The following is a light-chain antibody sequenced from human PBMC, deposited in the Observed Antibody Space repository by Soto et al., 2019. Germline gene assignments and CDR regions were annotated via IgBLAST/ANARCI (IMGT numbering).Light chain of an antibody. CDR1: QSISRY. V-gene: IGKV1-39*01. J-gene: IGKJ1*01. CDR2: DAS. CDR3: QQSYSTPTWT. Sequence: DIQMTQSPSSLSASVGARVTITCRSNQSISRYLNWYRQKPGKAPKLLIFDASSLQRGVPSRFSGSGSGTDFTLTISNLQPEDFATFYCQQSYSTPTWTFGQGTQVEIK.